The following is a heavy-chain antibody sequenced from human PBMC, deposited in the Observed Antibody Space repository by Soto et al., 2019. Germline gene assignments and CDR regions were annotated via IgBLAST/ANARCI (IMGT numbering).Heavy chain of an antibody. Sequence: GGSLRVSWAASGFTFSSYSMNRVRQAPGKGLEWVSYISSSSSTIYYADSVKGRFTISRDNAKNSLYLQMNSLRDEDTAVYYCARCNGSNVGSRAFDIWGQGTVVTVSS. CDR2: ISSSSSTI. CDR3: ARCNGSNVGSRAFDI. D-gene: IGHD2-8*01. CDR1: GFTFSSYS. V-gene: IGHV3-48*02. J-gene: IGHJ3*02.